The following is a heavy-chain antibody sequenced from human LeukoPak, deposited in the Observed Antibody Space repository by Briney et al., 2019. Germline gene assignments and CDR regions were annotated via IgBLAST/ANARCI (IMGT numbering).Heavy chain of an antibody. Sequence: PSETLSLTCAVYGVSSNRNDWGWIRQPPGKGLEWIGGINHDEYTNYNPSLKSRVTISVDRSKNQFSLKLDSVTAADTAVYYCARSQRHDCSGNRCYSWGFDSWGQGTLVTVSS. CDR3: ARSQRHDCSGNRCYSWGFDS. CDR1: GVSSNRND. D-gene: IGHD2-15*01. V-gene: IGHV4-34*01. J-gene: IGHJ4*02. CDR2: INHDEYT.